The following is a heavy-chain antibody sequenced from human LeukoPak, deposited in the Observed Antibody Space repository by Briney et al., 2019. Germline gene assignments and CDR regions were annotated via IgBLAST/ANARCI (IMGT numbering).Heavy chain of an antibody. J-gene: IGHJ5*02. Sequence: PGGSLRLSCAASGFTFSLHLMTWVRQAPGKGLEWVANIKYDGSEMYYVDSVKGRFTISRDNAKSSLFLQMNSLRAEDTAVYYCARGSYDLWGQGTLVTVSS. V-gene: IGHV3-7*01. CDR2: IKYDGSEM. D-gene: IGHD3-10*01. CDR1: GFTFSLHL. CDR3: ARGSYDL.